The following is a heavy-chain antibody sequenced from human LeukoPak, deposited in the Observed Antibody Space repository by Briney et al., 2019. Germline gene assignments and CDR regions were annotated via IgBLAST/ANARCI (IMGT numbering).Heavy chain of an antibody. D-gene: IGHD4-17*01. Sequence: GGSLRLTCAASGFTFRSYSMNWVRQAPGKRLEWLSSITSSGSHMYYADSVKGRFTISRDNAKSSLYLQMNSLSAEDTAVYYCASFMTTVTIPDYWGQGTLVTVSS. CDR1: GFTFRSYS. CDR3: ASFMTTVTIPDY. CDR2: ITSSGSHM. V-gene: IGHV3-21*01. J-gene: IGHJ4*02.